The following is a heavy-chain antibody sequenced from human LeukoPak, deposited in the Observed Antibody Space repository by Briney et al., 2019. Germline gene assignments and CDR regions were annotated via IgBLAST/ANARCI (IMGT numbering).Heavy chain of an antibody. V-gene: IGHV4-39*01. CDR3: AYHTSPSY. Sequence: SETLSLTCTVSGGSISSSSYSWGWIRQPPGKGLEWIGGIYYSGSTYYNPSLKSRVTISVDTSKNQFSLKVHSVTAADTAVYYCAYHTSPSYWGQRTLVTVSS. CDR1: GGSISSSSYS. D-gene: IGHD1-26*01. J-gene: IGHJ4*02. CDR2: IYYSGST.